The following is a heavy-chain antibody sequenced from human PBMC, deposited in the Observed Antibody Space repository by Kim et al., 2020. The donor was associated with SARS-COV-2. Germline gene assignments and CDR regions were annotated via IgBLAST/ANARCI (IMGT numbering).Heavy chain of an antibody. CDR2: ISSSSSYI. CDR3: AGEGGRGSYPWGGFDY. CDR1: GFTFSSYS. D-gene: IGHD1-26*01. V-gene: IGHV3-21*01. Sequence: GGSLRLSCAASGFTFSSYSMNWVRQAPGKGLEWVSSISSSSSYIYYADSVKGRFTISRDNAKNSLYLQMNSLRAEDTAVYYCAGEGGRGSYPWGGFDYWGQGTLGTVSS. J-gene: IGHJ4*02.